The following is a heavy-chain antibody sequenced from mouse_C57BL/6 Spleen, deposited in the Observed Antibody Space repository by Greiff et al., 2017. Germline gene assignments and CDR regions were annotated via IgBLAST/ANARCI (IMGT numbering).Heavy chain of an antibody. CDR2: IDPSDSYT. V-gene: IGHV1-69*01. CDR1: GYTFTSYW. CDR3: ARGKGRY. J-gene: IGHJ3*01. Sequence: QVQLQQPGAELVMPGASVKLSCKASGYTFTSYWMHWVKQRPGQGLQWIGEIDPSDSYTNYNQKFKGKSTLTVDKSSSTAYMQLSSLTSEDSAVYYCARGKGRYWGQGTLVTVSA.